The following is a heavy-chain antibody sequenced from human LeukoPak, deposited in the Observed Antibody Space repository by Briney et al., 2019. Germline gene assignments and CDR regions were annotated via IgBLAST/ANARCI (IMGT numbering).Heavy chain of an antibody. Sequence: PGGSLRLSCAASGFTFSNAWMSWVRQAPGKGLEWVSVISGSGGSTFYADSVKGRFIISRDNSKSTLYLQMNSLRTEDTAVYYCAKGSDLWFGETWGQGVLVTVSS. J-gene: IGHJ4*02. CDR3: AKGSDLWFGET. V-gene: IGHV3-23*01. CDR2: ISGSGGST. D-gene: IGHD3-10*01. CDR1: GFTFSNAW.